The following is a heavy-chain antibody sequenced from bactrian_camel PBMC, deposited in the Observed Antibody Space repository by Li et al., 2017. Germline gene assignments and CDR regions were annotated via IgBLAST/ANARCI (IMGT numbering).Heavy chain of an antibody. CDR1: GLTHSNYC. V-gene: IGHV3S55*01. Sequence: HVQLVESGGGSVQAGGSLRLSCVVSGLTHSNYCYGWFRQSPGKEREGVAAIDSTGSANYADSVKGRFTISRDNAKNTLYLQLNSLKTEDTAMYYCAKSDGGPVNWGQGTQVTVS. J-gene: IGHJ4*01. CDR2: IDSTGSA. D-gene: IGHD5*01. CDR3: AKSDGGPVN.